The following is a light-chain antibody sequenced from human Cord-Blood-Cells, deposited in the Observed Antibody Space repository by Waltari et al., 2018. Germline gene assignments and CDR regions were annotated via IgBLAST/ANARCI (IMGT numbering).Light chain of an antibody. V-gene: IGLV3-19*01. CDR1: SLRSSY. CDR3: NSRDSSGNHYV. J-gene: IGLJ1*01. Sequence: SSELTRDPAVSVALGQTVRITCQGDSLRSSYASWYQQKPGQAPVLVIYGKNNRPSGIPDRFSGSSSGNTAALTIPGAQAEDEADYYCNSRDSSGNHYVFGTGTKVTVL. CDR2: GKN.